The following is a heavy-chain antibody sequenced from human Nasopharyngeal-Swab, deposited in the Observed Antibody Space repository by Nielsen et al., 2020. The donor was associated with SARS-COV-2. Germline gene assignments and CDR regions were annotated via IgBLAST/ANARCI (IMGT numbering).Heavy chain of an antibody. CDR1: GGSISSGSYY. D-gene: IGHD6-13*01. CDR2: IYTSGST. V-gene: IGHV4-61*02. CDR3: ARDRGSSLYYFDY. J-gene: IGHJ4*02. Sequence: SETLSLTCTVSGGSISSGSYYWSWIRQPAGKGLEWIGRIYTSGSTNYNPSLKSRVTISVDTSKNQFSLKLSSVTAADTAVYYCARDRGSSLYYFDYWGQGTLVNVAS.